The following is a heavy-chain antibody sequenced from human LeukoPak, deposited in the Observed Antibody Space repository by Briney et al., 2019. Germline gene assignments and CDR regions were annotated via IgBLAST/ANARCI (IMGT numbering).Heavy chain of an antibody. J-gene: IGHJ5*02. CDR2: INRYGSST. V-gene: IGHV3-74*01. CDR3: ARDRGYCSGGSCYYPDNWFDP. CDR1: GFTFSSYW. D-gene: IGHD2-15*01. Sequence: PGGPRRLSCAASGFTFSSYWMHWVRHAPGKALVWLSRINRYGSSTSYADSVRGRFTIARDNAKNTLYLQMNSLRAEDTAMYYCARDRGYCSGGSCYYPDNWFDPWGQGTLVTVSS.